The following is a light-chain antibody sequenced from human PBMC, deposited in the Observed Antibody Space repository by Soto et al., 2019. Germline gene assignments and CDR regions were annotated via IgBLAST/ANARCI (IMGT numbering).Light chain of an antibody. CDR3: VLYLGNDMV. V-gene: IGLV8-61*01. CDR2: STN. CDR1: SGSVSASYY. J-gene: IGLJ3*02. Sequence: QAVVTQEPSFSVSPGGTVTLTCALSSGSVSASYYPSWYQLTPGQAPRTLIYSTNTRSSGVPDRFSGSILGNKAALTITGAQAEDESDYYCVLYLGNDMVFGGGTKVTVL.